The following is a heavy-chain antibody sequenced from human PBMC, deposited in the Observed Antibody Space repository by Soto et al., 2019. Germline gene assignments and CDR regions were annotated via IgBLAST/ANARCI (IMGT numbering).Heavy chain of an antibody. Sequence: PGGSLRLSCAASGFTFSNYGISWVRQAPGKGLERVSTISDSGGRTNYADSLKGRFTISRDNSKNMLYLQVNSLRAEDTAEYYCARVFGHSGSCLYVRDVWDRGTRGTVCS. D-gene: IGHD2-15*01. V-gene: IGHV3-23*01. CDR3: ARVFGHSGSCLYVRDV. CDR2: ISDSGGRT. CDR1: GFTFSNYG. J-gene: IGHJ6*04.